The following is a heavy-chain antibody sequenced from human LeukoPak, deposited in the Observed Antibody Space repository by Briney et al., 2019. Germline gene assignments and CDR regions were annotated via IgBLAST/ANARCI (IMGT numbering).Heavy chain of an antibody. V-gene: IGHV3-23*01. Sequence: GGSLRLSCAASGFTFSSYAMSWVRQAPGKGLEWVSAISGSGGSTYYADSVKGRFTISRDNSKNTLYLQMTSLRAEDTAVYYCAKDHETFTSGYSYEIGYWGQGTLVTVSS. CDR2: ISGSGGST. CDR1: GFTFSSYA. J-gene: IGHJ4*02. D-gene: IGHD5-18*01. CDR3: AKDHETFTSGYSYEIGY.